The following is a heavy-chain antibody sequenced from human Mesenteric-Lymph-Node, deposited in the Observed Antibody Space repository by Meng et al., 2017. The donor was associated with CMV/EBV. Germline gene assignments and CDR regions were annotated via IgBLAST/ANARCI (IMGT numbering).Heavy chain of an antibody. D-gene: IGHD2-2*02. Sequence: RYAISWVRQAPGQGLEWMGGIIPIFGTANYAQKFQGRVTITTDESTSTAYMELSSLRSEDTAVYYCARDRVGDCSSTSCYTGPFDYWGQGTLVTVSS. J-gene: IGHJ4*02. CDR1: RYA. V-gene: IGHV1-69*05. CDR3: ARDRVGDCSSTSCYTGPFDY. CDR2: IIPIFGTA.